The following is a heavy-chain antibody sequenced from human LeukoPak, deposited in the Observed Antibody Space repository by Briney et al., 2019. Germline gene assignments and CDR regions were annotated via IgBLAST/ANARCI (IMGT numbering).Heavy chain of an antibody. CDR2: IYYSGST. D-gene: IGHD3-22*01. CDR1: GGSISSGDYY. V-gene: IGHV4-30-4*01. CDR3: AREPSYYYDSSLVNAFDI. Sequence: SQTLSLTCTVSGGSISSGDYYWSWIRQPPRKGLEWIGYIYYSGSTYYNPSLKSRVTISVDTSKNQFSLKLSSVTAADTAVYYCAREPSYYYDSSLVNAFDIWGQGTMVTASS. J-gene: IGHJ3*02.